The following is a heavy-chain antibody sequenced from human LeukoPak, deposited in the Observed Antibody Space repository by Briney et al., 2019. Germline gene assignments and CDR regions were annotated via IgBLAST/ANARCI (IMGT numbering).Heavy chain of an antibody. CDR2: IYTSGST. D-gene: IGHD4-11*01. CDR1: GGSISSGDYY. J-gene: IGHJ5*02. CDR3: ARDHSGGYSNYVDWFDP. V-gene: IGHV4-61*02. Sequence: SETLSLTCTVSGGSISSGDYYWSWIRQPAGKGLEWIGRIYTSGSTNYNPSLKSRVTMSVDTSKNQFSLKLSSVTAADTAVYYCARDHSGGYSNYVDWFDPWGQGTLVTVSS.